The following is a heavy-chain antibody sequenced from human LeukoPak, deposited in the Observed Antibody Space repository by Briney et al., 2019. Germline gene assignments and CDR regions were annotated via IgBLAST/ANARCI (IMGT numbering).Heavy chain of an antibody. CDR3: TKDYCGKFCSAV. CDR1: GFTFSAFG. CDR2: ITKSGDST. Sequence: GGSLRLSCAASGFTFSAFGMNWVRQAPGKGLEWVSTITKSGDSTYYVDSVKGRFTISRDNSKNTLYLQMSSLRAEDTAKYYCTKDYCGKFCSAVWGQGTTVTVSS. J-gene: IGHJ6*02. V-gene: IGHV3-23*01. D-gene: IGHD3-9*01.